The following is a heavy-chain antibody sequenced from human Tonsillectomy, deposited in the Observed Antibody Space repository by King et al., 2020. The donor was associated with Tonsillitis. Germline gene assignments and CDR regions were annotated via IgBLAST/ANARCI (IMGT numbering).Heavy chain of an antibody. J-gene: IGHJ3*02. CDR1: GYSISNGFH. Sequence: VQLQESGPGQVKPSETLSLTCGVSGYSISNGFHWGWIRQPPGKGLEWIGSVYYSGSTYYNPSLKSRVTISLDTSKNQFSLKLSSVTAADTAVYYCARDTTYEILRAFDIWGQGTMVTVSS. CDR2: VYYSGST. V-gene: IGHV4-38-2*02. CDR3: ARDTTYEILRAFDI. D-gene: IGHD3-9*01.